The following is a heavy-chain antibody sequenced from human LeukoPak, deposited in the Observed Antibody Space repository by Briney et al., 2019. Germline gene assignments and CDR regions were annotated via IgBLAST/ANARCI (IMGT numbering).Heavy chain of an antibody. CDR2: ISTSSSYI. D-gene: IGHD4/OR15-4a*01. CDR1: GFTFSSYA. CDR3: ARRAGAYSHPYDY. Sequence: GGSLSLSCAASGFTFSSYAMSWVRQAPGRGLEWVSSISTSSSYIYYADSVKGRFTISRNNAKNSLYLQMNSLRAEDTAVYYCARRAGAYSHPYDYWGQGTLVTVSS. J-gene: IGHJ4*02. V-gene: IGHV3-21*04.